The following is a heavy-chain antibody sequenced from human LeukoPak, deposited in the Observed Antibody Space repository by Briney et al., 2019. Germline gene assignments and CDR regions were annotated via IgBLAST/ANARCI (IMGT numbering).Heavy chain of an antibody. V-gene: IGHV3-11*04. J-gene: IGHJ4*02. CDR1: GFTFSDYY. Sequence: GGSLRLSCAASGFTFSDYYMSWIRQAPGKGLEWVSYISSSGSTIYYADSVKGRFTISRDNSKNTLYLQMNSLRAEDTAVYYCARADYRFDYFDYWGQGTLVTVSS. CDR2: ISSSGSTI. D-gene: IGHD4/OR15-4a*01. CDR3: ARADYRFDYFDY.